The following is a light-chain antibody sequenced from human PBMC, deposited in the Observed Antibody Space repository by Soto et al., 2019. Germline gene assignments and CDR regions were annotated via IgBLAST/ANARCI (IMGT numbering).Light chain of an antibody. CDR3: CSYAGISTVV. V-gene: IGLV2-23*01. Sequence: QSALTQPASVSGSPGQSITMSCTGTSSDIGSYNLVSWYQQHPGKAPKLMIYEGNQRPSRVSNRFSGSKSGNTASLTIAGLQAEDEADYYCCSYAGISTVVFGGGTQLTV. CDR1: SSDIGSYNL. J-gene: IGLJ2*01. CDR2: EGN.